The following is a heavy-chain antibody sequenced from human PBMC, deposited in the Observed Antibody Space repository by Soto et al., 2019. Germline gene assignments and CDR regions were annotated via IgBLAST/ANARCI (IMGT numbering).Heavy chain of an antibody. V-gene: IGHV3-21*01. CDR1: GFTFSSYS. CDR3: ARDVVDTAMVIGGPFLDYGFDP. CDR2: ISSSSSYI. J-gene: IGHJ5*02. D-gene: IGHD5-18*01. Sequence: EVQLVESGGGLVKPGGSLRLSCAASGFTFSSYSMNWVRQAPGKGLEWVSSISSSSSYIYYADSVKGRFTISRDNAKKALFMQGNSLGAEETAVYYCARDVVDTAMVIGGPFLDYGFDPLGQGTLVTVSS.